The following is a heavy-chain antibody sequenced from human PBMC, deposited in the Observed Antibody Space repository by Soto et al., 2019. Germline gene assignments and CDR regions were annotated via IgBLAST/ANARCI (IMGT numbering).Heavy chain of an antibody. D-gene: IGHD3-10*01. CDR3: ARGLVCFGELLPTVHT. CDR1: GGSISSGGYY. Sequence: QVQLQESGAGLVKPSQTLSLTCTVSGGSISSGGYYWSWIRQHSGEGLEWIGYIYHSGSNYYNPSLKSRFTISVATSKNLCSLKLSSVFAADTAVYYCARGLVCFGELLPTVHTWGQGSLVTVST. J-gene: IGHJ4*02. V-gene: IGHV4-31*03. CDR2: IYHSGSN.